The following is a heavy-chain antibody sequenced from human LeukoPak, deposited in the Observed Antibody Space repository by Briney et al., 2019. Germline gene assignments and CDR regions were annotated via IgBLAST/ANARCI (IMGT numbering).Heavy chain of an antibody. V-gene: IGHV4-30-4*08. CDR1: GGSISSGDYY. Sequence: SETLSLTCTVSGGSISSGDYYWSWIRQPPGKGLEWIGYIYYSGSTYYNPSLKSRVTISVDTSKNQFSLKLSSVTAADTAVYYCARVLSSSGYYYQPPYYYYMDVWGQGTMVTVSS. J-gene: IGHJ6*03. D-gene: IGHD3-22*01. CDR2: IYYSGST. CDR3: ARVLSSSGYYYQPPYYYYMDV.